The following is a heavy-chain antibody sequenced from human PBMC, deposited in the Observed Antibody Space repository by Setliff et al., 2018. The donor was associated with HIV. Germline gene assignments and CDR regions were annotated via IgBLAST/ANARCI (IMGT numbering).Heavy chain of an antibody. CDR3: ARLSKYYDFWTPDS. CDR2: IYAGDSDA. J-gene: IGHJ4*02. CDR1: GYTFSTYW. D-gene: IGHD3-3*01. Sequence: GESLKISCKASGYTFSTYWIGWVRQKPGKGLEYMGIIYAGDSDARYSPSFQGQVTVSADKSISTTYLQWTSLKAPDSAMYYCARLSKYYDFWTPDSWGQGTLVTVSS. V-gene: IGHV5-51*01.